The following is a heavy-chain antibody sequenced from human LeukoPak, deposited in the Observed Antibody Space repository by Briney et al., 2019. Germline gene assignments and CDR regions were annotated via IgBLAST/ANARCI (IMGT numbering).Heavy chain of an antibody. CDR1: GFTFSDYY. J-gene: IGHJ4*02. Sequence: GGSLRLSCVASGFTFSDYYLTWIRQAPGKGLEWVSYITSGGTTIYYADSVKGRFTISRDNAKNSLYLQMNSLRAEDTAVYYCARGNYDFWSNYYPIDYWGQGTLVTVSS. D-gene: IGHD3-3*01. V-gene: IGHV3-11*04. CDR3: ARGNYDFWSNYYPIDY. CDR2: ITSGGTTI.